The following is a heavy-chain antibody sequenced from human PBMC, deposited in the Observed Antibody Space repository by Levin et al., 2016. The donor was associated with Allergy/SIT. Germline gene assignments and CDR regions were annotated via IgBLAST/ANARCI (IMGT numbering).Heavy chain of an antibody. D-gene: IGHD2-2*01. CDR2: IKSNTGRT. CDR3: AREAPETYHFDY. J-gene: IGHJ4*02. Sequence: ASVKVSCKASGDTFSSYYIHWVRQAPGQGLEWMGIIKSNTGRTTYAQKFQGRVTMTRDTSTTTVYMELSSLKPEDTAVYHCAREAPETYHFDYWGQGSLVTVSS. V-gene: IGHV1-46*01. CDR1: GDTFSSYY.